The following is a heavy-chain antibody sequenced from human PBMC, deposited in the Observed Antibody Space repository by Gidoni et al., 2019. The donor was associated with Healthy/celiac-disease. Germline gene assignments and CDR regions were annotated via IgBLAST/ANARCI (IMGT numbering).Heavy chain of an antibody. CDR3: ARHQTYYDYVWGSYRQYYYGMDV. J-gene: IGHJ6*02. CDR2: IYPGDSDT. D-gene: IGHD3-16*02. Sequence: EVQLVQSGAEVTKPGESLKISCKGSGYSFTSYWISWVRQMPGKGLEWMGDIYPGDSDTRYSPSFQGQVTISADKSISTAYLQWSSLKASDTAMYYCARHQTYYDYVWGSYRQYYYGMDVWGQGTTVTVSS. V-gene: IGHV5-51*01. CDR1: GYSFTSYW.